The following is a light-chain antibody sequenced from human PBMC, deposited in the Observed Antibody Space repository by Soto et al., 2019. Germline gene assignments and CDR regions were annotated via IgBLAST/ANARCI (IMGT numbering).Light chain of an antibody. V-gene: IGKV3-11*01. J-gene: IGKJ5*01. Sequence: EIFLTQSPATLSLSPGERATLSSMASQSVNSYLAWYQQRPGQAPRLLIYDASNRATGIPARFSGSGSGTDFTLTISSLEPEDFAVYYCQQRSNWPITLGQGTRLEIK. CDR2: DAS. CDR3: QQRSNWPIT. CDR1: QSVNSY.